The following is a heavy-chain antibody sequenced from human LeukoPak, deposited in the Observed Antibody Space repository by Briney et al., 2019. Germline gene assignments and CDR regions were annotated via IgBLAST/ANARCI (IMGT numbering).Heavy chain of an antibody. J-gene: IGHJ6*04. D-gene: IGHD2-2*01. Sequence: GESLKISCKGSGYSFTSYWISWVRQMPGKGLEWMGRIGPSDSYTNYSPSFQGHVTISADKSISTAYLQWSSLKASDTAMYYCVACSSTSCAVGSYYGMDVWGKGTTVTVSS. CDR2: IGPSDSYT. CDR1: GYSFTSYW. CDR3: VACSSTSCAVGSYYGMDV. V-gene: IGHV5-10-1*01.